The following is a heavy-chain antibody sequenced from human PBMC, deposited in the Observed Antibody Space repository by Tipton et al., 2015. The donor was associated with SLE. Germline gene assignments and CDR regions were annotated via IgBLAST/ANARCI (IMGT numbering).Heavy chain of an antibody. CDR2: IYISGST. V-gene: IGHV4-61*09. CDR3: ARATGDSTGYYSEYYFDL. Sequence: TLSLTCTVSGGSISSSSYYWSWIRQPAGKGLESIGYIYISGSTNYNPSLKSRVTISIDRSKNQFSLNLSSVTAADTAVYYCARATGDSTGYYSEYYFDLWGRGTLVTVSS. J-gene: IGHJ2*01. CDR1: GGSISSSSYY. D-gene: IGHD3-22*01.